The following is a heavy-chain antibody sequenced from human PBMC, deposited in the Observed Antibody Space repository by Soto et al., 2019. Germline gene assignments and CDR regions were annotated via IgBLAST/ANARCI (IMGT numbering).Heavy chain of an antibody. Sequence: GGSLTLSCAPPGFTFFSFFIGWVRPAPREGGGWGSGFVCCCGSGAYYADSVKGRFTISRDNSKNTLYLQMNSLRAEDTAVYYCASSYCTNGVCQSGWYYYYYMEVWGKGTTVTVSS. CDR1: GFTFFSFF. D-gene: IGHD2-8*01. V-gene: IGHV3-66*01. CDR2: FVCCCGSGA. CDR3: ASSYCTNGVCQSGWYYYYYMEV. J-gene: IGHJ6*03.